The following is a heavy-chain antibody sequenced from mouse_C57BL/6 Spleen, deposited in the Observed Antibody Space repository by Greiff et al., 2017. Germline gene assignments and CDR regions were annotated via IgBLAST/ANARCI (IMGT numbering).Heavy chain of an antibody. CDR1: GYTFTSYT. D-gene: IGHD2-4*01. CDR3: ARGGYDYDGPYYAMDY. CDR2: LNPSSGYT. J-gene: IGHJ4*01. V-gene: IGHV1-4*01. Sequence: VQLQQSGAELARPGASVKMSCKASGYTFTSYTMHWVKQRPGQGLEWIGYLNPSSGYTKYNQKFKDKATLTADKSSSTAYMQLSSLTSEDSAVYYCARGGYDYDGPYYAMDYWGQGTSVTVSS.